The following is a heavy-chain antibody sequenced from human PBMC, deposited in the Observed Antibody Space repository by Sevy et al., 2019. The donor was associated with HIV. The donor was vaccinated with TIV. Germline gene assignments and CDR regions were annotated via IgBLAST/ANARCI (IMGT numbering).Heavy chain of an antibody. Sequence: GGSLRLSCAASGFAFTNYFAMHWVRQAPGKGLEWVALISFDGSDKYYADSVKGRFTISRDNLKNTLFLQMNSLTTEDTAVYYCARPRANCVEHYFFFAMDVWGQGTTVTVSS. V-gene: IGHV3-30-3*01. CDR3: ARPRANCVEHYFFFAMDV. CDR1: GFAFTNYFA. D-gene: IGHD1-1*01. CDR2: ISFDGSDK. J-gene: IGHJ6*02.